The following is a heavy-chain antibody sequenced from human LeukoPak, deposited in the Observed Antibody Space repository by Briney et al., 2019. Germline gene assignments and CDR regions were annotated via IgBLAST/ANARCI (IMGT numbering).Heavy chain of an antibody. Sequence: SETLSLTCTVSGGSISSSYYWSWIRQPPGKGLEWIGFIYYTGSTNYNPSLKSRVTISVDTSKNQFSLKLSAVTAADTAVYYCARDQYYDAFDIWGQGTMVTVSS. CDR2: IYYTGST. D-gene: IGHD1-26*01. J-gene: IGHJ3*02. CDR1: GGSISSSYY. CDR3: ARDQYYDAFDI. V-gene: IGHV4-61*01.